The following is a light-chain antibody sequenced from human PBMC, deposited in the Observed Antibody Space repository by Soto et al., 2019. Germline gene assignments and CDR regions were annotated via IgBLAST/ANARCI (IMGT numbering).Light chain of an antibody. V-gene: IGKV1-33*01. CDR1: QDLSTF. Sequence: DIQMTQSPSSLSASVGDRVTLTCQASQDLSTFLNWYHQEPGKAPKLLISVASALETGGPSRFRGSGAGTDFTFTISSLQTRDVGTYYCQQYEDVPTFGQGTKVGIK. J-gene: IGKJ2*01. CDR3: QQYEDVPT. CDR2: VAS.